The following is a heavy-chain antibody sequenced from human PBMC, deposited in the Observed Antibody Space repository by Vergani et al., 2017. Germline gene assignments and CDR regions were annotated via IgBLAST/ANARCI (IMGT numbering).Heavy chain of an antibody. CDR3: ARDSRYCSSTSCYVGRDWFDP. CDR1: GYTFTSYY. V-gene: IGHV1-46*01. J-gene: IGHJ5*02. Sequence: QVQLVQSGAEVKKPGASVKVSCKASGYTFTSYYMHWVRQAPGQGLEWMGIINPSGGSTSYAQKFQCRVTMTRDTSTSTVYMELSSLRSEDTAVYYCARDSRYCSSTSCYVGRDWFDPWGQGTLVTVSS. D-gene: IGHD2-2*01. CDR2: INPSGGST.